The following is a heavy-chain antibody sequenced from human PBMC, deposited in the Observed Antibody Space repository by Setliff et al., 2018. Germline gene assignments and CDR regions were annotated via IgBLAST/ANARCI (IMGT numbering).Heavy chain of an antibody. CDR1: GLSYTNDW. CDR2: INPHGSEK. CDR3: ARDGGMGMVKAYYYGLDV. V-gene: IGHV3-7*01. J-gene: IGHJ6*02. Sequence: GGSLRLSCTASGLSYTNDWVSWVRQAPGKGLEWLASINPHGSEKYYANSVKGRFTISRDNAQNSLYLQMNSLRAEDTAVYYCARDGGMGMVKAYYYGLDVWGQGTSVTVSS. D-gene: IGHD5-18*01.